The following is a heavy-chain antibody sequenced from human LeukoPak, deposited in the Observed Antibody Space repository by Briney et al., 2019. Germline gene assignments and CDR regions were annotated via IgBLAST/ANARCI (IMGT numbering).Heavy chain of an antibody. CDR2: INHSGST. CDR3: ASSGSYRNDAFDI. J-gene: IGHJ3*02. Sequence: SETLSLTCAVYGGSFSGYYWSWIRQPPGKGLEWIGEINHSGSTNYNPSLKSRVTISVDTSKNQFSLKLSSVTAADTAVYYCASSGSYRNDAFDIWGQGTMVTVSS. V-gene: IGHV4-34*01. D-gene: IGHD1-26*01. CDR1: GGSFSGYY.